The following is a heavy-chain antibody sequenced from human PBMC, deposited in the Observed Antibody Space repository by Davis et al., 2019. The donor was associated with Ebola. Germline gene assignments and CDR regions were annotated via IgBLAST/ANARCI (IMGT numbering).Heavy chain of an antibody. CDR1: GYTFTSYG. Sequence: ASVKVSCKASGYTFTSYGISWVRQAPGQGLEWMGWISAYNGNTNYAQKLQGRVTMTTDTSTSTAYMELSRLRSDDTAVYYCARVSGLTGTGELYYYGMDVWGQGTTVTVSS. V-gene: IGHV1-18*04. CDR3: ARVSGLTGTGELYYYGMDV. J-gene: IGHJ6*02. CDR2: ISAYNGNT. D-gene: IGHD1-7*01.